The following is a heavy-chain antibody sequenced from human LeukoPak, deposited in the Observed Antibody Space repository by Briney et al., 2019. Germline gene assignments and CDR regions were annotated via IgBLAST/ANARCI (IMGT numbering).Heavy chain of an antibody. CDR3: ARGDSVVVAAPHYYYYYMDV. J-gene: IGHJ6*03. CDR2: ISADNGDT. V-gene: IGHV1-18*01. Sequence: ASVKVSCKAFGYTFTRYGFSWVRQAPGQEFEWMGWISADNGDTHYAQKLQGRVTMTTDTSASIVYMELRSLRSDDTAVYYCARGDSVVVAAPHYYYYYMDVWGKGTTVTVSS. D-gene: IGHD2-15*01. CDR1: GYTFTRYG.